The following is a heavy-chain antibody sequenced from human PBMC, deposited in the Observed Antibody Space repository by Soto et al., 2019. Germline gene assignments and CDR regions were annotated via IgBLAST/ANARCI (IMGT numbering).Heavy chain of an antibody. CDR1: GFTFSSYA. CDR3: ASPGWSMTTVVTANFGY. D-gene: IGHD4-17*01. J-gene: IGHJ4*02. Sequence: HPGGSLRLSCAASGFTFSSYAMSWVRQAPGKGLEWVSAISGSGASTYYADSVEGRFTICRDNSNNTLYLQMNSLRAEDTAVYYCASPGWSMTTVVTANFGYWGQGTLVTVSS. CDR2: ISGSGAST. V-gene: IGHV3-23*01.